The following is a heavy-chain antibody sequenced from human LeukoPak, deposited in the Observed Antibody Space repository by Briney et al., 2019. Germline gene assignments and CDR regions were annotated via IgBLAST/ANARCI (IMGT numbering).Heavy chain of an antibody. CDR3: ARDNTGSYEY. CDR1: GFTFGDYD. CDR2: IRADGATT. J-gene: IGHJ4*02. V-gene: IGHV3-43*02. Sequence: GGSLRLSCAASGFTFGDYDMHWVRQAPGKGLEWVSLIRADGATTRYTDSVKGRFTISRDNSKDSLYLQMDSLRTEDTALYYCARDNTGSYEYWGQGTLVTVSP. D-gene: IGHD1-26*01.